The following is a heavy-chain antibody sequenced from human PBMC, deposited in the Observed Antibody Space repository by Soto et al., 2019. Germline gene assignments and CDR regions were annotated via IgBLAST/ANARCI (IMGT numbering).Heavy chain of an antibody. CDR1: GGSFSGYY. CDR2: INHSGST. Sequence: SETLSLTCAVYGGSFSGYYWSWIRQPPGKGLEWIGEINHSGSTNYNPFLKSRVTISVDTSKNQFSLKLSSVTAADTAVYYCARLEAITMIVVVGRNPNWFDPWGQGTLVTVSS. D-gene: IGHD3-22*01. V-gene: IGHV4-34*01. CDR3: ARLEAITMIVVVGRNPNWFDP. J-gene: IGHJ5*02.